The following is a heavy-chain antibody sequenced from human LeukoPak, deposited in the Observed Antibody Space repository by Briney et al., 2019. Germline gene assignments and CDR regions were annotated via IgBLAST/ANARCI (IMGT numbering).Heavy chain of an antibody. V-gene: IGHV1-69*13. CDR1: GYTFTSYY. CDR2: IIPIFGTA. Sequence: SVKVSCKASGYTFTSYYMHWVRQAPGQGLEWMGGIIPIFGTANYAQKFQGRVTITADESTSTAYMELSSLRSEDTAAYYCAREEQSEGPRYFDYWGQGTLVTVSS. D-gene: IGHD1-26*01. J-gene: IGHJ4*02. CDR3: AREEQSEGPRYFDY.